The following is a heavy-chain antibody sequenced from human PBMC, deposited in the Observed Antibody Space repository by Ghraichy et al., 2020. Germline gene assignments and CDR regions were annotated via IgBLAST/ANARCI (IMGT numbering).Heavy chain of an antibody. J-gene: IGHJ4*02. V-gene: IGHV3-9*01. D-gene: IGHD6-13*01. CDR2: ISWNSGSI. CDR1: GFTFDDYA. CDR3: AKVQQLVSLFDY. Sequence: GGSLRLSCAASGFTFDDYAMHWVRQAPGKGLEWVSGISWNSGSIGYADSVKGRFTISRDNAKNSLYLQMNSLRAEDTALYYCAKVQQLVSLFDYWGQGTLVTVSS.